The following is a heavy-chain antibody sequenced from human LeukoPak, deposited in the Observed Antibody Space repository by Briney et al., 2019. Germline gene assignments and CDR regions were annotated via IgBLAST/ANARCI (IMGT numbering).Heavy chain of an antibody. V-gene: IGHV4-39*01. D-gene: IGHD3-16*01. J-gene: IGHJ4*02. CDR3: ARHERGYFFDF. CDR2: IYYSGIP. CDR1: VGSLSSRSYY. Sequence: SETLSLTRTVSVGSLSSRSYYWGWIRQPPGKGLEWIGAIYYSGIPYYNPSLRSRVTLSVDTSKNQFSLRLSFVTAAETAVYYCARHERGYFFDFWGQGTLVTVSS.